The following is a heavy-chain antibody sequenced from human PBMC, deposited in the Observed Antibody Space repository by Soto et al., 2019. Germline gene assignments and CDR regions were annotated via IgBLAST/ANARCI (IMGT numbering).Heavy chain of an antibody. CDR1: GGSISSGGYY. D-gene: IGHD5-12*01. Sequence: QVQLQESGPGLVKPSQTLSLTCTVSGGSISSGGYYWSCIRQHPGKGLEWIGYIYYSGSTYYNPSLKSRVTISVDTSKNQFSLKLSSVTAADTAVYYCARDVSGYGEFDYWGQGTLVTVSS. CDR3: ARDVSGYGEFDY. CDR2: IYYSGST. J-gene: IGHJ4*02. V-gene: IGHV4-31*03.